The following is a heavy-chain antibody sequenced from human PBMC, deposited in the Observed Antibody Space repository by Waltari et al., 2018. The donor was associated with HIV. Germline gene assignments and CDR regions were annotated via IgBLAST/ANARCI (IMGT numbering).Heavy chain of an antibody. J-gene: IGHJ6*02. V-gene: IGHV3-9*01. CDR1: GFPFHEYA. CDR2: ISWNSGIT. D-gene: IGHD2-8*02. CDR3: AKSTRNLVYRYGMDV. Sequence: EVQLVESGGGLVQPGRSLRLSCAASGFPFHEYAIHWVRQVPGKGLEWVSGISWNSGITGYADSVKGRFIISRDNAKNSLYLQMNSLRSEDTSLYYCAKSTRNLVYRYGMDVWGQGTTVTVSS.